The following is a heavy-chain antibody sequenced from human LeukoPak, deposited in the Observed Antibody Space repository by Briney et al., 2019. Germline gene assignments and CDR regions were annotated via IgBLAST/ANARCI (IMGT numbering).Heavy chain of an antibody. CDR1: GYKFVDYW. V-gene: IGHV5-51*01. CDR2: IYPGDSDT. D-gene: IGHD2-21*02. CDR3: ARQLEALAYCGGDCSNYFDY. Sequence: GKSLKISCKGSGYKFVDYWIGWVRQMPGKGLEWMGIIYPGDSDTRYSPSFQGQVTISADKSISTAYLQWSSLKASDTAMYYCARQLEALAYCGGDCSNYFDYWGQGTLVTVSS. J-gene: IGHJ4*02.